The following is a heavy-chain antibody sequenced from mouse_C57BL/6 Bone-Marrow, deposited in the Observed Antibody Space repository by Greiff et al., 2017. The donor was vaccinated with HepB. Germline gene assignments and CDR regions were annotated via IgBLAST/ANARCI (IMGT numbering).Heavy chain of an antibody. Sequence: VQLQQSGAELVRPGASVKLSCTASGFNIKDYYMHWVKQRPEQGLEWIGRIGPEDGDTEYAPKFQGKATMTADTSSNTAYLQLSSLTSEDTAVYYCTARYYGSSPYAMDDWGQGTSVTVSS. CDR3: TARYYGSSPYAMDD. CDR2: IGPEDGDT. CDR1: GFNIKDYY. J-gene: IGHJ4*01. D-gene: IGHD1-1*01. V-gene: IGHV14-1*01.